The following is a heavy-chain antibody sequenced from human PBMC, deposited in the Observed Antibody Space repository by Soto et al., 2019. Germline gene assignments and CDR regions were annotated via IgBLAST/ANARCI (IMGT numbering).Heavy chain of an antibody. J-gene: IGHJ6*01. CDR1: GFAFRSYA. D-gene: IGHD1-26*01. V-gene: IGHV3-30*18. CDR3: TNTEPSRYGRDV. CDR2: ISYDGSKK. Sequence: QVQLVESGGGVVQPGRSLRLSCAASGFAFRSYAMHCVRQAPGKGLEGVADISYDGSKKDYADSVKGRFTISRDNSQNTLYLEMTGLRGEDTAVYYCTNTEPSRYGRDVWGQGTTVTVSS.